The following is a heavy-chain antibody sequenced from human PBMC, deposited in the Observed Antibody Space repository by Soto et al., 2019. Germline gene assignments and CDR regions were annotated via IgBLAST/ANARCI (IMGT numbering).Heavy chain of an antibody. D-gene: IGHD4-17*01. Sequence: GGSLRLSCAASGFTFSSYSMNWVRQAPGKGLEWVSSISSSSYIYYADSVKGRFTISRDNAKNSLYLQMNSLRAEDTAVYYCAREFNTDDAFDIWGQGTMVTVSS. CDR3: AREFNTDDAFDI. CDR2: ISSSSYI. V-gene: IGHV3-21*01. J-gene: IGHJ3*02. CDR1: GFTFSSYS.